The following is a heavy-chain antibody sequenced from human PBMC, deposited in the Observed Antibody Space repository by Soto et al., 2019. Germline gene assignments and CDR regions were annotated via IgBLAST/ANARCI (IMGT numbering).Heavy chain of an antibody. CDR2: IIPIFGTA. D-gene: IGHD2-15*01. Sequence: QVQLVQSGAEVKKPGSSVKVSCKASGGTFSSYAISWVRQAPGQGLEWMGGIIPIFGTANYAQKFQGRVTITADESTSTAYVELSSLRPGATAVYYCASAPQEIGVVVAAYDYYYYGMDVWGQGTTVTVSS. V-gene: IGHV1-69*12. J-gene: IGHJ6*02. CDR1: GGTFSSYA. CDR3: ASAPQEIGVVVAAYDYYYYGMDV.